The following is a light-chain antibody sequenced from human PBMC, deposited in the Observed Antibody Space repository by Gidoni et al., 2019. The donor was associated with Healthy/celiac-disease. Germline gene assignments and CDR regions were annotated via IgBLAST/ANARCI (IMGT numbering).Light chain of an antibody. J-gene: IGKJ4*01. V-gene: IGKV3-20*01. Sequence: EIVLTQSPGTLSLSPWERATLSCRASQSVSSSYLAWYQQKPGQAPRLLIYGASSRATGIPDRFSGSGSGTDFTLTISRLEPEDLAVYYCQQYGSSLLTFGGGTKVEIK. CDR3: QQYGSSLLT. CDR1: QSVSSSY. CDR2: GAS.